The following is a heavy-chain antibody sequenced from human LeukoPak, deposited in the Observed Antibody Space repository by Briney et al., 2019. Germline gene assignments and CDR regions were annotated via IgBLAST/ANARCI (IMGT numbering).Heavy chain of an antibody. CDR3: ARGYYYDSSGYYFPHDAFDI. V-gene: IGHV4-59*12. CDR2: VYYSGSP. CDR1: GGSISSYF. Sequence: SETLSLTCTVSGGSISSYFWSWIRQPPGMGLEWIGYVYYSGSPNYNPSLKSRVTISVDTSKNQFFLKLSSVTAADTAVYYCARGYYYDSSGYYFPHDAFDIWGQGTMVTVSS. J-gene: IGHJ3*02. D-gene: IGHD3-22*01.